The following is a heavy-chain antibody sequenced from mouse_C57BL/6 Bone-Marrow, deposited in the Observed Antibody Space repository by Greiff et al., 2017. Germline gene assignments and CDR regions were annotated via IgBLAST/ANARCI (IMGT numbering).Heavy chain of an antibody. CDR1: GFTFSSYA. CDR2: ISDGGSYT. V-gene: IGHV5-4*01. J-gene: IGHJ2*01. Sequence: DVHLVESGGGLVKPGGSLKLSCAASGFTFSSYAMSWVRQTPEKRLEWVATISDGGSYTYYPDNVKGRFTISRDNATNNLYLQMSHLKSEDTAMYYCARYRDPNGEYFDYWGQGTTLTVSS. CDR3: ARYRDPNGEYFDY. D-gene: IGHD4-1*01.